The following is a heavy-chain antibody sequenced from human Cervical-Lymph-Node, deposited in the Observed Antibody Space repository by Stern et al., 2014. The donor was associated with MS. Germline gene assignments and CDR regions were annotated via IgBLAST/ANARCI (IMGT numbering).Heavy chain of an antibody. CDR2: RYPNSDDP. Sequence: RRYPNSDDPTYAQKFQDRVTLTRDTSIGTAYLELSRLTSADTAVYYCAREATLIVVGIDYWGQGTQVTVSS. V-gene: IGHV1-2*06. J-gene: IGHJ4*02. D-gene: IGHD3-22*01. CDR3: AREATLIVVGIDY.